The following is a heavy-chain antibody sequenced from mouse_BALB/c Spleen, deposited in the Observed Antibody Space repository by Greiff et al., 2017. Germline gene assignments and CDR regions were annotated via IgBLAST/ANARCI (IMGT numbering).Heavy chain of an antibody. Sequence: VQLQESGAELAKPGASVKMSCKASGYTFTSYWMHWVKQRPGQGLEWIGYINPSTGYTEYNQKFKDKATLTADKSSSTAYMQLSSLTSEDSAVYYCARARGTARATIAYWGQGTLVTVSA. D-gene: IGHD3-2*01. V-gene: IGHV1-7*01. CDR2: INPSTGYT. CDR1: GYTFTSYW. J-gene: IGHJ3*01. CDR3: ARARGTARATIAY.